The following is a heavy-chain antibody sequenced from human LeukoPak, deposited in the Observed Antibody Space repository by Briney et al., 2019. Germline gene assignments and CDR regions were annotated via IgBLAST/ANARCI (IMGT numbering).Heavy chain of an antibody. J-gene: IGHJ4*02. CDR3: ARLYCGADCSIDH. Sequence: SETLSLTCTVSGGSITSSSFYWGWLRQPPGKGLEGIGSISYSGSTYYNPSLKSRVTKSVDTFKNQVSLKLISVTAADTAVYYCARLYCGADCSIDHWGQGTLVTASS. CDR2: ISYSGST. D-gene: IGHD2-21*02. V-gene: IGHV4-39*07. CDR1: GGSITSSSFY.